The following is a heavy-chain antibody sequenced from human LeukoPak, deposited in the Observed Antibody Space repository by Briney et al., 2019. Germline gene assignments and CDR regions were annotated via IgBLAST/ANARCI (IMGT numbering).Heavy chain of an antibody. Sequence: GGSLRLSCAASGFTFSSYAMHWVRQAPGKGLEWVAVISYDGSNKYYADSVKGRFTISRDNSKNTLYLQMNSLRAEDTAVYYCAREGEVQLWSRAFDYWGQGTLVTVSS. CDR3: AREGEVQLWSRAFDY. V-gene: IGHV3-30-3*01. CDR1: GFTFSSYA. CDR2: ISYDGSNK. D-gene: IGHD5-18*01. J-gene: IGHJ4*02.